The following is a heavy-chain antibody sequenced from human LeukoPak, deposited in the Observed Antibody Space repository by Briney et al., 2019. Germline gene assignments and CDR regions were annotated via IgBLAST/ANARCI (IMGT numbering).Heavy chain of an antibody. CDR1: GFTFSSYG. V-gene: IGHV3-30*18. CDR3: AKGARTITMIVVADY. Sequence: GRSLRLSCAASGFTFSSYGMHWVRQAPGKGLEWVAVISYDGSNKYYADSVKGRFTISRDNSKNTLYLQMNSLRAEDTAVYYCAKGARTITMIVVADYWGQGTLVTVSS. D-gene: IGHD3-22*01. J-gene: IGHJ4*02. CDR2: ISYDGSNK.